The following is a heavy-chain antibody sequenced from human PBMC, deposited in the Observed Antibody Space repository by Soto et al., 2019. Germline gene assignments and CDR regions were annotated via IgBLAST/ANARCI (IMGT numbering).Heavy chain of an antibody. J-gene: IGHJ4*02. CDR2: ISYDGSNK. V-gene: IGHV3-30*18. Sequence: GGSLRLSCAASGFTFRSYGMHWXRQAPGKGLEWVAVISYDGSNKYYADSVKGRFTISRDNSKSTLYLQMNSLRPEDTAVYYCAKDGILDTSGHYYYFDYWGQGTLVTVSS. CDR1: GFTFRSYG. CDR3: AKDGILDTSGHYYYFDY. D-gene: IGHD3-22*01.